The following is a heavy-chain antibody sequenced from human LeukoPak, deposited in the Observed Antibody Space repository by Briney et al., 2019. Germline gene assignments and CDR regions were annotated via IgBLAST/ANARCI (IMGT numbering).Heavy chain of an antibody. CDR1: GFTFSKYA. J-gene: IGHJ1*01. D-gene: IGHD3-22*01. CDR3: AKDTLAITMIVVVDGPMDFQD. CDR2: ISVSWGST. V-gene: IGHV3-23*01. Sequence: GGSLRLSCAASGFTFSKYAMNWVRQAPGKGLEGVSAISVSWGSTYYADSAKGRYTLSRDNSKNSLYLQMSRLRAEDTDVYYCAKDTLAITMIVVVDGPMDFQDWGQATLVTVSS.